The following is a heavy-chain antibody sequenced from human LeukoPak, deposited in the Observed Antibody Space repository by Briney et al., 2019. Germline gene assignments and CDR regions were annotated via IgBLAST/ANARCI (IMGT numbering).Heavy chain of an antibody. CDR3: AKDRDSSSWYDYFDY. V-gene: IGHV3-74*01. CDR2: ITNDGSST. D-gene: IGHD6-13*01. J-gene: IGHJ4*02. Sequence: GGSLRLSCAASGLTFSSHWMHWVRQAPGKGLVWVSRITNDGSSTTYADSVKGRFTISRDNSKNTLYLQMNSLRAEDTAVYYCAKDRDSSSWYDYFDYWGQGTLVTVSS. CDR1: GLTFSSHW.